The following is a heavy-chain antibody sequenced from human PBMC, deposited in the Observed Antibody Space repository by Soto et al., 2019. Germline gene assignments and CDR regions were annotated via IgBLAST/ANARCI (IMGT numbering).Heavy chain of an antibody. V-gene: IGHV1-69*01. CDR1: GGTFSSYA. D-gene: IGHD2-2*01. CDR2: IIPIFGTA. Sequence: QVQLVQSGAEVKKPGSSVKVSCKASGGTFSSYAISWVRQAPGQGLEWIGGIIPIFGTANYAQKFQGRVTITADESTSTAYMELSSLRSEDTAVYYCARVVPDCSSTSCPYTGMDVWGQGTTVTVSS. CDR3: ARVVPDCSSTSCPYTGMDV. J-gene: IGHJ6*02.